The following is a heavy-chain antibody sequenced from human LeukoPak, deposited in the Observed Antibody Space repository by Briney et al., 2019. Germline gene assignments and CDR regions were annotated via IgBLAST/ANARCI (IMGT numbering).Heavy chain of an antibody. CDR1: GFTVSSNY. Sequence: PGGSLTLSCAASGFTVSSNYMSWLRQAPGKGLDWVSVIYSGGSTYYAHSVKGRFTISRDNSKNTLYLQMNNLTAEDTAVYYCARSLAAHYYFDYWGQGTLVTVSS. V-gene: IGHV3-66*02. J-gene: IGHJ4*02. CDR2: IYSGGST. D-gene: IGHD6-6*01. CDR3: ARSLAAHYYFDY.